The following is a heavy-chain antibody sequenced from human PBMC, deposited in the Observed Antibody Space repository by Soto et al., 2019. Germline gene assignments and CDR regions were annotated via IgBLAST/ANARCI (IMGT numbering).Heavy chain of an antibody. CDR2: INPSGGST. D-gene: IGHD2-15*01. V-gene: IGHV1-46*01. CDR1: GYTFTSYY. J-gene: IGHJ4*02. CDR3: ARDASAATNRTDCIDY. Sequence: ASVKVSCKASGYTFTSYYMHWVRQAPGQGLEWMGIINPSGGSTSYAQKFQGRVTMTRDTSTSTVYMELSSLRSEDTAVYYCARDASAATNRTDCIDYRGQGTLVTVSS.